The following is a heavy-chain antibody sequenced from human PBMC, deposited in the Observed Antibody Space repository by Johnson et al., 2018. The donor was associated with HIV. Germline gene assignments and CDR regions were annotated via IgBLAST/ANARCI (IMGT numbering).Heavy chain of an antibody. CDR1: GFTFSNAW. Sequence: VQLVESGGGLVKPGGSLRLSCAASGFTFSNAWMHWVRQAPGKGLEWVGHIKSKTAGVTADYGAPVKGRFTVSRDDAKDTVYLQMNSLETEDRALYFCASGKPNCDSTTCYNAFDIWGKGTMVTVSS. CDR2: IKSKTAGVTA. V-gene: IGHV3-15*01. CDR3: ASGKPNCDSTTCYNAFDI. D-gene: IGHD2-2*02. J-gene: IGHJ3*02.